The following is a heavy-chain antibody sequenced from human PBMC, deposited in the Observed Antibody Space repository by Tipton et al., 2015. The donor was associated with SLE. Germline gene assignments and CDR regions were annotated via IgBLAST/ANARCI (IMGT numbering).Heavy chain of an antibody. J-gene: IGHJ6*02. D-gene: IGHD2-2*01. CDR3: ARDLTSNVNVMGV. V-gene: IGHV4-39*07. Sequence: LRLSCAASGFTFSSYSMNWVRQAPGKGLDWVGSVYYSGTTYYNPSLKSRLTISVDTSKNQFSLKLNSVTAADTAVYYCARDLTSNVNVMGVWGQGITVTVSS. CDR2: VYYSGTT. CDR1: GFTFSSYS.